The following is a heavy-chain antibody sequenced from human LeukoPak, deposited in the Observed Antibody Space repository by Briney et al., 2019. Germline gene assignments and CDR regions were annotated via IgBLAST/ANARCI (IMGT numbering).Heavy chain of an antibody. D-gene: IGHD3-22*01. V-gene: IGHV1-69*04. CDR1: GGTFSSYT. J-gene: IGHJ4*02. CDR2: IIPILGIA. Sequence: SVKVSCKASGGTFSSYTISWVRQAPGQGLEWMGRIIPILGIANYAQKFQGRVTITADKSTSTAYMELSSLRSEDTAVYYCARDQGINYYDSSGYPQTPSSVDYWGQGTLVTVSS. CDR3: ARDQGINYYDSSGYPQTPSSVDY.